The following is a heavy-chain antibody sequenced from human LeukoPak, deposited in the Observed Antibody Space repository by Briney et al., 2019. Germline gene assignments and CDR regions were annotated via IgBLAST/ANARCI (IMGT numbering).Heavy chain of an antibody. CDR1: GFTFSSYA. CDR2: ISGSGGST. J-gene: IGHJ1*01. CDR3: AKGGDSSSWYSSAEYFQH. V-gene: IGHV3-23*01. Sequence: PGGSLRLSCAASGFTFSSYAMSWVRQAPGKGLEWVSAISGSGGSTYYADSVKGRFTISRDNSKNTLYLQMNSLRAEDTAVYYCAKGGDSSSWYSSAEYFQHWGQGTLVTVSS. D-gene: IGHD6-13*01.